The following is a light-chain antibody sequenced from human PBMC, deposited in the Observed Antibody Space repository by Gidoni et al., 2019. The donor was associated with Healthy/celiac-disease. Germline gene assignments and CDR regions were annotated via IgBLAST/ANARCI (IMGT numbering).Light chain of an antibody. CDR2: AAS. CDR3: QQSYSTPPYT. Sequence: DIQVTKSPSSLSASVGDRVTITCRASQSISSYLNWYQQKPGKAPKLLIYAASSLQSGVPSRFSGSGSGTDVTLTISSLQPEDFATYYCQQSYSTPPYTFGQGTKLEIK. J-gene: IGKJ2*01. CDR1: QSISSY. V-gene: IGKV1-39*01.